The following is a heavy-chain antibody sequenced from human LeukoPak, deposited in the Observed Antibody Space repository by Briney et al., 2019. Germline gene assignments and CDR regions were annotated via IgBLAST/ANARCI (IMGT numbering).Heavy chain of an antibody. CDR3: ARETSLVGYAGGLGFNY. CDR2: INHSGST. J-gene: IGHJ4*02. V-gene: IGHV4-34*01. Sequence: PSETLSLTCAVYGGSFSGYYWSWIRQPPGKGLEWIGEINHSGSTNYNPSLKSRVTISVDTSKNQFSLKLSSVTAADTAVYYCARETSLVGYAGGLGFNYWGRGTLVTVSS. D-gene: IGHD2-2*01. CDR1: GGSFSGYY.